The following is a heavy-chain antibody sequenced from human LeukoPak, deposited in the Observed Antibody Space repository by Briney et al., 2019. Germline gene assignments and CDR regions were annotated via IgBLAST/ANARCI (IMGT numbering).Heavy chain of an antibody. D-gene: IGHD5-12*01. Sequence: SETLSLTCTVSGGSISSYYWSWIRQPPGKGLEWLGYIYYSGSTNHHPSLKSRVTISVDTSKNQFSLKLSSVTAADTAVYYCARVWSGYDSSGYYYFDHWGQGTLVTVSS. CDR2: IYYSGST. V-gene: IGHV4-59*01. CDR1: GGSISSYY. J-gene: IGHJ4*02. CDR3: ARVWSGYDSSGYYYFDH.